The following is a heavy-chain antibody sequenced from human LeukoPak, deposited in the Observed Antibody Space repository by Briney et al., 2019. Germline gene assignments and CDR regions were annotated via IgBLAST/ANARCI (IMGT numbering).Heavy chain of an antibody. Sequence: SETLSLTCTVSGGSVRSNXYXXXWIRQPXXXXXXXXXXXXHSGTTNXNPSLKSXXTXSVDTSKNQLSLNLRSVTAAXTAVYYCARATPGFSSGWFNNWFDPWGQGTLVTVSS. D-gene: IGHD6-19*01. CDR2: XXHSGTT. CDR3: ARATPGFSSGWFNNWFDP. CDR1: GGSVRSNXYX. V-gene: IGHV4-61*01. J-gene: IGHJ5*02.